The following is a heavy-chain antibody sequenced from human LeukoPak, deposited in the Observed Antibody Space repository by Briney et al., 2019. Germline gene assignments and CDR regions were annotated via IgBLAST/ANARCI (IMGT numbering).Heavy chain of an antibody. CDR2: FDTEDGET. D-gene: IGHD3-22*01. Sequence: ASVNVFCKVSGYTLYELSMHWVRQAPGNGLEWMGGFDTEDGETIYAQKIQGRVTMTEDTSTDTAYMELSSLRSEDTAVYYCASHSYDTFDPWGQGTLVTVSS. CDR1: GYTLYELS. CDR3: ASHSYDTFDP. V-gene: IGHV1-24*01. J-gene: IGHJ5*02.